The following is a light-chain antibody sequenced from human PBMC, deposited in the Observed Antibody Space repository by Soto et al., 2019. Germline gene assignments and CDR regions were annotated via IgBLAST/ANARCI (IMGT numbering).Light chain of an antibody. V-gene: IGKV1-39*01. CDR1: QSISSY. CDR3: QQSYTTPFT. J-gene: IGKJ3*01. Sequence: DLQMTQSPSSLSASVGDRVTITCRASQSISSYLNWYRQKPGKAPELLIYAASSLQSGVPSVFSASGSGTDFTLTISSLQPDDFATYYCQQSYTTPFTFCPGTKVDI. CDR2: AAS.